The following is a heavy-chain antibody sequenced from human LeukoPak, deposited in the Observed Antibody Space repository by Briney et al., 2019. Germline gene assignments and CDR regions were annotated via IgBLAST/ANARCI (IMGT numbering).Heavy chain of an antibody. Sequence: PSETLSLTCTVSGGSVSSMSHFWGWIRQPPGKGLEWIGSIYSTTASYYNPSLGSRVTVSVDTSKNQLSLELTSVTAADTGVYYCARGIWNDYYFDYWGQRTLVTVSP. D-gene: IGHD1-1*01. V-gene: IGHV4-39*02. CDR3: ARGIWNDYYFDY. CDR1: GGSVSSMSHF. CDR2: IYSTTAS. J-gene: IGHJ4*02.